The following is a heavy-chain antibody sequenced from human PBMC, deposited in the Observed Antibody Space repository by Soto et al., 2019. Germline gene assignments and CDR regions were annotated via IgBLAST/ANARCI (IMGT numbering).Heavy chain of an antibody. J-gene: IGHJ6*02. V-gene: IGHV4-4*07. CDR1: GGSISSYY. CDR2: IYTSGST. CDR3: ARDLTLXVPRWSEFLYSGRGDYGMDV. D-gene: IGHD6-19*01. Sequence: SETLSLTCTVSGGSISSYYWSWIRQPAGKGLEWIGRIYTSGSTNYNPSLKSRVTMSVETSKNQFSLKLSSVTAADTAVYYCARDLTLXVPRWSEFLYSGRGDYGMDVWGQGTTVTVSS.